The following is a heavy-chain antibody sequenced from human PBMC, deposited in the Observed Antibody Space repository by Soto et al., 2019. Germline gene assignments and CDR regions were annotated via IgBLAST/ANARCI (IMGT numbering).Heavy chain of an antibody. CDR2: IGSSGST. J-gene: IGHJ4*02. CDR1: GFTFDTYA. D-gene: IGHD3-22*01. CDR3: AKDQSNSNPLYYFDF. V-gene: IGHV3-23*01. Sequence: GSLRLSCVASGFTFDTYALNWVRQAPGKGLEWVSAIGSSGSTYYADSVKGRFTISRDTPKKTLYLQMNSLRVEDTAKYYCAKDQSNSNPLYYFDFWGPGTLVTVSS.